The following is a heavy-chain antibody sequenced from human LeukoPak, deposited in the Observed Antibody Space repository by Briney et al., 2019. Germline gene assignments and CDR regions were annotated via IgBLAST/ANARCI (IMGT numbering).Heavy chain of an antibody. CDR2: IKQDGSEK. CDR3: AKDIQYDTSGYFDY. CDR1: GFTFSSYW. J-gene: IGHJ4*02. V-gene: IGHV3-7*03. Sequence: GGSLRLSCAASGFTFSSYWMSWVRQAPGKGLEWVANIKQDGSEKYYVDSVKGRFTISRDNSKNSLYLQMNSLRAEDTALYYCAKDIQYDTSGYFDYWGQGTLVTVSS. D-gene: IGHD3-22*01.